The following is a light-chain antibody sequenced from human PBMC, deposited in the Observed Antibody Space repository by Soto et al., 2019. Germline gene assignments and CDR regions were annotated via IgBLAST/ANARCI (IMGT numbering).Light chain of an antibody. J-gene: IGKJ4*01. CDR3: MQGLTTPLT. V-gene: IGKV2-28*01. CDR1: RSILSSNGYNY. CDR2: LAS. Sequence: DLVMTQSPLSLPVTPGEPASISCRSSRSILSSNGYNYLDWYVQRPGQSPKLLIYLASNRASGVRDRFSGSGSGTDFTLKISRVEAEDVGVYYCMQGLTTPLTFGGGTKVEIK.